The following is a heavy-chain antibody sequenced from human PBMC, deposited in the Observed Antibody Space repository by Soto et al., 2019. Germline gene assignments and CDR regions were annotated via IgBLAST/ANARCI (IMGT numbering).Heavy chain of an antibody. Sequence: GGSLRLACAASGFTFSSYAMHWVRQAPGKGLEYVSAISSNGGSTYYANFVKGRFTISRDNSKNTLYLQMGSLRAEDMAVYYCARNIYDTYGMDVWGQGTTVTVSS. D-gene: IGHD3-3*01. CDR3: ARNIYDTYGMDV. CDR1: GFTFSSYA. CDR2: ISSNGGST. V-gene: IGHV3-64*01. J-gene: IGHJ6*02.